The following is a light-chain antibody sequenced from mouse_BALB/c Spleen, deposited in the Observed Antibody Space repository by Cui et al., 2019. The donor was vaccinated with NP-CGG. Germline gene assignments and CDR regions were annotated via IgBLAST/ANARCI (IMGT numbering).Light chain of an antibody. CDR3: VLWYSNHWV. V-gene: IGLV1*01. Sequence: QAVVTQESALTTSPGETVTLTCRPSTGAVTTSNYANWVQEEPDHLFTGLIGGTNNRAPGVPARFSGSLIGDKAALTITGAQTEDEAIYFCVLWYSNHWVFGGGTKLTVL. CDR2: GTN. J-gene: IGLJ1*01. CDR1: TGAVTTSNY.